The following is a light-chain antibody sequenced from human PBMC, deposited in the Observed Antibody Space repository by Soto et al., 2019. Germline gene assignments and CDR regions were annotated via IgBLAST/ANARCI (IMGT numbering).Light chain of an antibody. J-gene: IGLJ3*02. CDR3: QSYDSSNHLWV. Sequence: QSVSESPGKTVTISCTRSSGSIASNYVQWYQQRPGSSPTTVIYEDNQRPSGVPDRFSGSIDSSSNSASLTISGLKTEDEADYYCQSYDSSNHLWVFGGGTKLTVL. V-gene: IGLV6-57*01. CDR2: EDN. CDR1: SGSIASNY.